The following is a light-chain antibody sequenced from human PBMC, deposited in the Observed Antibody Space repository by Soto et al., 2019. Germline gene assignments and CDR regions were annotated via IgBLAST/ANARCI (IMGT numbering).Light chain of an antibody. Sequence: EIVLTQSPGTLSLSPGERATLSCRASQSVASSSIAWYQQRLGQAPRLLIYGASNRATGIPDRFSGSGSGTDFTLTISGLEPEDFAVYYCQQRSNWLISFGPGTKVDIK. CDR2: GAS. CDR1: QSVASSS. J-gene: IGKJ3*01. V-gene: IGKV3D-20*02. CDR3: QQRSNWLIS.